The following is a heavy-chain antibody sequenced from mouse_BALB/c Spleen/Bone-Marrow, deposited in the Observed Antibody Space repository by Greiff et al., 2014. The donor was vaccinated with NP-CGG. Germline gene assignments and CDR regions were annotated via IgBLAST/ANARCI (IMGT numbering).Heavy chain of an antibody. CDR2: IYPGNSDT. Sequence: VQLKQSGTVLARPGASVKMSCKASGYTFASYWMHWVKQRPGQGLEWIGAIYPGNSDTSYNQKFKGKAKLTAVTSTSTSYMELSSLTNDDSAVYYYTRAMITRPCFAYWGQGTLVTVPA. CDR3: TRAMITRPCFAY. V-gene: IGHV1-5*01. J-gene: IGHJ3*01. D-gene: IGHD2-4*01. CDR1: GYTFASYW.